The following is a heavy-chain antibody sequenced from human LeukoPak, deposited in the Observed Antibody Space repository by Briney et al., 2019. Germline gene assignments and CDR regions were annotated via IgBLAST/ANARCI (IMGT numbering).Heavy chain of an antibody. CDR3: AREGYSGYDFWFDP. V-gene: IGHV6-1*01. D-gene: IGHD5-12*01. J-gene: IGHJ5*02. Sequence: SQTLSLTCAISGDSVSSNSAAWNWIRQSPSRGLXXXXXTYYRSKWYNDYAVSVKSRITINPDTSKNQFSLQLNSVTPEDTAVYYCAREGYSGYDFWFDPWGQGSLVTVST. CDR2: TYYRSKWYN. CDR1: GDSVSSNSAA.